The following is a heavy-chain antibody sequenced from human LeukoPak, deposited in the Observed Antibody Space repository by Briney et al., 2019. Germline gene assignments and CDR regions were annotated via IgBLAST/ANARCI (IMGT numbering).Heavy chain of an antibody. Sequence: QPGGSLRLSCAASGFTFSSYWMHWVRQAPGKGLVWVSRINTDGSSTTCADSVKGRFTISRDNAKNTLYLQMNSLSAEDTAVYYCARGYSSSYRIDYWGQGTLVTVSS. CDR1: GFTFSSYW. CDR3: ARGYSSSYRIDY. D-gene: IGHD6-6*01. J-gene: IGHJ4*02. V-gene: IGHV3-74*01. CDR2: INTDGSST.